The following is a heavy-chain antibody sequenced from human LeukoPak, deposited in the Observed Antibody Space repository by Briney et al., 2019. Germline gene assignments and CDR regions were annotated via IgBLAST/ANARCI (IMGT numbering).Heavy chain of an antibody. CDR1: GYTFTGYY. D-gene: IGHD6-19*01. CDR3: ARDRARWAVAGTLSWGY. V-gene: IGHV1-2*02. CDR2: INPNSGGT. Sequence: ASVKVSCKASGYTFTGYYMHWVRQAPGQGLEWMGWINPNSGGTNYAQTFQGRVTMTRDTSISTAYMELSRLRADDTAVYYCARDRARWAVAGTLSWGYWGQGTLVTVSS. J-gene: IGHJ4*02.